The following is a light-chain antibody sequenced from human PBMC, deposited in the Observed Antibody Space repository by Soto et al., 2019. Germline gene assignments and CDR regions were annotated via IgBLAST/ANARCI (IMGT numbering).Light chain of an antibody. CDR3: QQYGSSPPLS. Sequence: EIVLTQSPGTLSLSPWERATLSCRASQSVTSSYLAWYQQKPGQAPRLLIHGASSRATGIPDRFSGSGSGTDFTLTISRLEPEDFAVYYCQQYGSSPPLSFGGGTKVDI. J-gene: IGKJ4*01. V-gene: IGKV3-20*01. CDR1: QSVTSSY. CDR2: GAS.